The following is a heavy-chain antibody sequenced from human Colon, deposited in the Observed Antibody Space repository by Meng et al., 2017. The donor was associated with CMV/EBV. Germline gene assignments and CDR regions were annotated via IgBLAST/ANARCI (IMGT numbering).Heavy chain of an antibody. CDR1: GYTFTSYG. CDR2: ISAYNGNT. CDR3: ARDMLWGSSSTYFDS. Sequence: ASVKVSCKASGYTFTSYGISWVRQAPGQGLEWMGWISAYNGNTNYAQKLQGRVTMTTDTSTSTAYMELTTLRSDDTAVYYWARDMLWGSSSTYFDSWGQGTLVTVSS. J-gene: IGHJ4*02. V-gene: IGHV1-18*01. D-gene: IGHD6-6*01.